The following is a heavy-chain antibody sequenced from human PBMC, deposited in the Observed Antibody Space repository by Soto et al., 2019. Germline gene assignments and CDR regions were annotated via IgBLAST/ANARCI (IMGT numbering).Heavy chain of an antibody. V-gene: IGHV1-69*06. CDR1: GGTFSSYA. D-gene: IGHD5-12*01. CDR3: ARGRVRRDGYNWNWYFDL. J-gene: IGHJ2*01. CDR2: IIPIFGTA. Sequence: QVQLVQSGAEVKKPGSSVKVSCKASGGTFSSYAISWVRQAPGQGLEWMGGIIPIFGTANYAQKFQGRVTITADKPTSTAYMELSRLRSEDTAVYYCARGRVRRDGYNWNWYFDLWGRGTLVTVSS.